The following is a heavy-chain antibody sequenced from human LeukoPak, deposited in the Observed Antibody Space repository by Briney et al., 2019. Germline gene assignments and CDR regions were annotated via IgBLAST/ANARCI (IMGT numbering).Heavy chain of an antibody. CDR1: GYSFSNYW. Sequence: TGESLKISCKGSGYSFSNYWIGWVRQMPGKGLEWMGIVYPGDSDTRYSPSFQGQVTISVDKSISTAYLQWSSLKASDTAMYYCARRGYYDSSTGKNWFDPWGQGTLVTVSS. D-gene: IGHD3-22*01. V-gene: IGHV5-51*01. CDR2: VYPGDSDT. CDR3: ARRGYYDSSTGKNWFDP. J-gene: IGHJ5*02.